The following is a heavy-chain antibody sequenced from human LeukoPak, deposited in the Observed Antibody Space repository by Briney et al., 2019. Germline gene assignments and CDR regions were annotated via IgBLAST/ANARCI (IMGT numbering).Heavy chain of an antibody. CDR3: AKVRLGGYDFWSGYPGLADY. Sequence: PGGSLRLSCAASGFTFSSYAMSWFGRAPGKGLEWVSAISGSGGSTYYADSVKGRFTISRDNSKNTLYLQMNSLRAEDTAVYYCAKVRLGGYDFWSGYPGLADYWGQGTLVTVSS. CDR2: ISGSGGST. CDR1: GFTFSSYA. D-gene: IGHD3-3*01. J-gene: IGHJ4*02. V-gene: IGHV3-23*01.